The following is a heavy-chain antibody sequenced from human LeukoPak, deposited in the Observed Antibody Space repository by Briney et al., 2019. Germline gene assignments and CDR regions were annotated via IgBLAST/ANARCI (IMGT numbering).Heavy chain of an antibody. CDR1: GYSFASYW. V-gene: IGHV5-51*01. CDR3: ARFRYTSGTHPDY. J-gene: IGHJ4*02. D-gene: IGHD6-19*01. Sequence: GESLKISCKGSGYSFASYWIGWVRQMPGKGLEWMGIIYPGDSDTRYRPSFQGQVTISADKSISTAYLHWSSLKASDTAMYYCARFRYTSGTHPDYWGQGTLVTVSS. CDR2: IYPGDSDT.